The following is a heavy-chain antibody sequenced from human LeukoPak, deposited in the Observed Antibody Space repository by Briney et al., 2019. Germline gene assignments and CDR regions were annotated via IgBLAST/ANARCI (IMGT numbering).Heavy chain of an antibody. V-gene: IGHV4-59*01. D-gene: IGHD3-22*01. CDR2: IYYSGST. CDR1: GGPISSYY. CDR3: ARGLYYYDSSGYYPYYFDY. Sequence: SETLSLTCTVSGGPISSYYWSWIRQPPGKGLEWIGYIYYSGSTNYNPSLKSRVTISVDTSKNQFSLKLSSVTAADTAVYYCARGLYYYDSSGYYPYYFDYWGQGTLVTVSS. J-gene: IGHJ4*02.